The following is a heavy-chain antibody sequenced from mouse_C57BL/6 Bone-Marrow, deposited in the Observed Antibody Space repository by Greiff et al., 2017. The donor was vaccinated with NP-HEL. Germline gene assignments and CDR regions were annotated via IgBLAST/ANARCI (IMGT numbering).Heavy chain of an antibody. CDR2: IYPRSGNT. CDR1: GYTFTSYG. J-gene: IGHJ1*03. D-gene: IGHD1-1*01. Sequence: VKLQESGAELARPGASVKLSCKASGYTFTSYGISWVKQRTGQGLEWIGEIYPRSGNTYYNEKFKGKATLTADKSSSTAYMELRSLTSEDSAVYFCARGVRSPYFDVWGTGTTVTVSS. CDR3: ARGVRSPYFDV. V-gene: IGHV1-81*01.